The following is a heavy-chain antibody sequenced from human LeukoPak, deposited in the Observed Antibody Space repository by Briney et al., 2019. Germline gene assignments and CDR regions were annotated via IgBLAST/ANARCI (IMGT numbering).Heavy chain of an antibody. D-gene: IGHD3-10*01. J-gene: IGHJ6*03. V-gene: IGHV1-2*02. CDR2: INPNSGGT. CDR1: GYTFTGYY. Sequence: ASVKVSCKVSGYTFTGYYMHWVRQAPGQGLEWMGWINPNSGGTNYAQKFQGSVTMTRDTSISTAYMELSRLRSDDTAVYYCARSYYYGSGSIYYYYMDVWGKGTTVTVSS. CDR3: ARSYYYGSGSIYYYYMDV.